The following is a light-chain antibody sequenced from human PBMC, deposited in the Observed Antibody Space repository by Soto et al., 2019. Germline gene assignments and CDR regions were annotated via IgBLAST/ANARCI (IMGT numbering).Light chain of an antibody. CDR2: GAS. J-gene: IGKJ4*01. CDR1: QSTYTN. Sequence: EIVMTQSPATLSVSPGERATLSCRASQSTYTNLAWYQHKPGQAPRLLIYGASTRATAIPARFSDSGSGTEFTLTISSLQSEDFAVYYCQQYNKWPLTFGGGTKVAIK. V-gene: IGKV3-15*01. CDR3: QQYNKWPLT.